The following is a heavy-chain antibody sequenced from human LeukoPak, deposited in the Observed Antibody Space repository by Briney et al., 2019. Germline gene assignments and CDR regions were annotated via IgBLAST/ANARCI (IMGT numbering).Heavy chain of an antibody. CDR2: ISDRDGST. CDR1: GVTFSIYA. Sequence: PGGSLRLSCAASGVTFSIYAMTWVRQAPGKGLEWVSAISDRDGSTYYADSVKGRFTISRDNSKNTLYLQMNSLRAEDTAVYYCAKGYRGNYDYWGQGTLVTVSS. V-gene: IGHV3-23*01. J-gene: IGHJ4*02. D-gene: IGHD1-26*01. CDR3: AKGYRGNYDY.